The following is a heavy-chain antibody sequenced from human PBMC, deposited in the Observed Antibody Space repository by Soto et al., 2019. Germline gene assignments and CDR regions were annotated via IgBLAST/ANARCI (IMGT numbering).Heavy chain of an antibody. J-gene: IGHJ6*04. CDR2: IYYSGST. CDR1: GGSISSGGYY. CDR3: ARDFDYGDYYYGMDV. V-gene: IGHV4-31*03. D-gene: IGHD4-17*01. Sequence: QVQLQESGPGLVKPSRTLSLTCTVSGGSISSGGYYWSWIRQHPGKGLEWIGYIYYSGSTYYNPSLKSRVTISVDTSKNQFSLKLSSVTAADTAVYYCARDFDYGDYYYGMDVWGKGTTVTVSS.